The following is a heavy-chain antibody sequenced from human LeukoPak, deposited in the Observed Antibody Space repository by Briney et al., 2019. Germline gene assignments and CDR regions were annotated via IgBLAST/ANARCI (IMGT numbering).Heavy chain of an antibody. CDR3: ARGTVGTYYFYYMDV. Sequence: GGSLRLSCAASGFTLSKYAMTWVRQAPGKGLECVSAIGGSVAETYSADSVKGRFTISRDNSKNTLYLQMNSLRAEDTAIYYCARGTVGTYYFYYMDVWGKGTTVTVSS. J-gene: IGHJ6*03. D-gene: IGHD6-13*01. V-gene: IGHV3-23*01. CDR2: IGGSVAET. CDR1: GFTLSKYA.